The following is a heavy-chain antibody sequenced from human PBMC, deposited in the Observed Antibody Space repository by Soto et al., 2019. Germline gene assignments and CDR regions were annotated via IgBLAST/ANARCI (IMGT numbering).Heavy chain of an antibody. CDR3: AGGGFVAGLYNAMDA. V-gene: IGHV1-69*06. CDR2: IIPMFGSP. Sequence: QVQLVQSGAEVKKPGSSVKVSCKASGGTLSTNAISWVRQAPGQGLEWMGAIIPMFGSPKYAQNFQGRVTITADNPTSTIYMEMISLTSADTAVYYCAGGGFVAGLYNAMDAWGQGTTVAVTS. D-gene: IGHD6-19*01. J-gene: IGHJ6*02. CDR1: GGTLSTNA.